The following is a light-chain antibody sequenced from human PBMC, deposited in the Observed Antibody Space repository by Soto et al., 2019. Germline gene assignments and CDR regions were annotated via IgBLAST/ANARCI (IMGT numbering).Light chain of an antibody. J-gene: IGLJ1*01. CDR3: SSYAGSNNYV. CDR2: EVS. Sequence: QSALTQPPSASGSPGQSVTISCTGTSSDVGGYNYVSWYQQHPGKAPKLMIFEVSKRPSGVPDRFSGSKSGNVASLTVSGLQAEDEADYYCSSYAGSNNYVFGTGTKVTVL. CDR1: SSDVGGYNY. V-gene: IGLV2-8*01.